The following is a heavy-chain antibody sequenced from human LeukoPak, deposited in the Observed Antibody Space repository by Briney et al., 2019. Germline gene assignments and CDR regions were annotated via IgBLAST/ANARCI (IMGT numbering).Heavy chain of an antibody. Sequence: SEALSLTCTVSGGSISSYYWSWIRQPPGKGLEWIGYIYYSGSTNYNPSLKSRVTISVDTSKNQFSLKLSSVTAADTAVYYCAREATRGTNFDYWGQGTLVTVSS. J-gene: IGHJ4*02. CDR1: GGSISSYY. D-gene: IGHD1-26*01. CDR2: IYYSGST. V-gene: IGHV4-59*01. CDR3: AREATRGTNFDY.